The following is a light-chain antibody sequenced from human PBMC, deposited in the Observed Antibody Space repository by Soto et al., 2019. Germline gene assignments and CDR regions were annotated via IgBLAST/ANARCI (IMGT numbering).Light chain of an antibody. J-gene: IGKJ3*01. Sequence: DIQMTQSPSSLSASVGDRVTITCRASQDISNYLAWYQQKPGKVHKLLVYAASTLQSWVPSRFSGSGSGTDFTLTISSLQPEDIATYYCQNYNSARFPFGPGTNVNIK. CDR3: QNYNSARFP. CDR1: QDISNY. V-gene: IGKV1-27*01. CDR2: AAS.